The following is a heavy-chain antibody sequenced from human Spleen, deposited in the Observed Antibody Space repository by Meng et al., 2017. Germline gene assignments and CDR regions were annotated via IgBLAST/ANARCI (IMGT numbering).Heavy chain of an antibody. CDR2: ISGSGGST. V-gene: IGHV3-23*01. Sequence: GESLKISCAASGFTFSSYAMSWVRQAPGKGLEWVSAISGSGGSTYYADSVKGRFTISRDNSKNTLYLQMNSLRAEDTAVYYCARGTSSGWSEYFDYWGQGTLVTVSS. CDR3: ARGTSSGWSEYFDY. D-gene: IGHD6-19*01. J-gene: IGHJ4*02. CDR1: GFTFSSYA.